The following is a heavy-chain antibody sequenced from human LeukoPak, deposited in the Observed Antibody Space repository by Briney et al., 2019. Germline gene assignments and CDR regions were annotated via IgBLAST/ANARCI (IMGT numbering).Heavy chain of an antibody. V-gene: IGHV4-34*01. CDR1: GGSFSGYY. J-gene: IGHJ3*02. CDR2: VNHSGST. D-gene: IGHD3-10*01. CDR3: ARGAGLWLLRGNAFDI. Sequence: SETLSLTCAVYGGSFSGYYWSWIRQPPGKGLEWIGEVNHSGSTNYNPFLKSRVTISVDTSKNQFSLKLSSVTAADTAVYYCARGAGLWLLRGNAFDIWGQGTMVTVSS.